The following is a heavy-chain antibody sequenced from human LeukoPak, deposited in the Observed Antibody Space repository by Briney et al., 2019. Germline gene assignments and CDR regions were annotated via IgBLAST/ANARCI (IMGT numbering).Heavy chain of an antibody. Sequence: GGSLRLSCAASGFTFSNYAMHCVRQAPGKGLEWVSVISIDGRNPNYAAAVKGRFTYSRDYSKNPVSLPMASISVEDTAEYYWARVARESSSWDYFDHWGQGALVIVSS. V-gene: IGHV3-30*04. CDR3: ARVARESSSWDYFDH. D-gene: IGHD6-13*01. CDR1: GFTFSNYA. CDR2: ISIDGRNP. J-gene: IGHJ4*02.